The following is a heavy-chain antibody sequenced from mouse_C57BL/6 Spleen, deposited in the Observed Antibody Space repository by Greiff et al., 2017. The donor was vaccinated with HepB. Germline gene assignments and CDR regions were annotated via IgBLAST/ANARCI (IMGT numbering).Heavy chain of an antibody. CDR2: IHPNSGST. J-gene: IGHJ3*01. Sequence: QVQLQQPGAELVKPGASVKLSCKASGYTFTSYWMHWVKQRPGQGLEWIGMIHPNSGSTNYNEKFKSKATLTVDKSSSTAYMQLSSLTSEDSAVYYCARSLRSSWFAYWGQGTLVTVSA. V-gene: IGHV1-64*01. D-gene: IGHD1-1*01. CDR1: GYTFTSYW. CDR3: ARSLRSSWFAY.